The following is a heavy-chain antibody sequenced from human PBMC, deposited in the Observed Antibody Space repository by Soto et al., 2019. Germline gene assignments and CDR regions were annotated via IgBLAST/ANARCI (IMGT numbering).Heavy chain of an antibody. CDR2: IDPSDSYT. CDR1: GYSFTSYW. CDR3: ASLKGYSSSWYYYYGMDV. Sequence: GESLKISCKGSGYSFTSYWISRVRQMPGKGLEWMGRIDPSDSYTNYSPSFQGHVTISADKSISTAYLQWSSLKASDTAMYYCASLKGYSSSWYYYYGMDVWGQGTTVTVS. J-gene: IGHJ6*02. V-gene: IGHV5-10-1*01. D-gene: IGHD6-13*01.